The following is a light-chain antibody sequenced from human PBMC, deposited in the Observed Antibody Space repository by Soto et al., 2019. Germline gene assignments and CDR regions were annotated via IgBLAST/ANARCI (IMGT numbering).Light chain of an antibody. CDR1: SSNIGAGYD. J-gene: IGLJ3*02. CDR3: QSYESSLSGGV. V-gene: IGLV1-40*01. CDR2: GNS. Sequence: QSALTQPPSVSGAPGQRVTISCTGSSSNIGAGYDVHWYQQLPGTAPKLLMYGNSNRPSGVPDRFSGSKSGTSASLAISGLQAEDEADYYCQSYESSLSGGVFGGGTKVTVL.